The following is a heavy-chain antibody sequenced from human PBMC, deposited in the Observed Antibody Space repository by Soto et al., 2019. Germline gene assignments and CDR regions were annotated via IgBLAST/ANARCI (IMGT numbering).Heavy chain of an antibody. CDR2: IRSKANSNTI. Sequence: EVQLVESGGGLVQPGGSLKLSCAASGFTFSDSAIHWVRQASGKGLEWVGRIRSKANSNTIANAASVKSRFIISRDDSKNTAYLQMNSLKTEDTAVYYCTPDRVAGYCSSSSCYAFWGQGTLVTVSS. CDR1: GFTFSDSA. D-gene: IGHD2-2*01. J-gene: IGHJ4*02. V-gene: IGHV3-73*02. CDR3: TPDRVAGYCSSSSCYAF.